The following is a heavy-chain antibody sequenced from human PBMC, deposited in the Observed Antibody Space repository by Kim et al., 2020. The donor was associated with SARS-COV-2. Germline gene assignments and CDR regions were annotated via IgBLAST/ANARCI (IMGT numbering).Heavy chain of an antibody. CDR2: IIPIFGTA. V-gene: IGHV1-69*13. J-gene: IGHJ5*02. CDR1: GGTFSSYA. Sequence: SVKVSCKASGGTFSSYAISWVRQAPGQGLEWMGGIIPIFGTANYAQKFQGRVTITADESTSTAYMELSSLRSEDTAVYYCARDRFSVADTAMVICCWFDPWGQGTLVTVSS. D-gene: IGHD5-18*01. CDR3: ARDRFSVADTAMVICCWFDP.